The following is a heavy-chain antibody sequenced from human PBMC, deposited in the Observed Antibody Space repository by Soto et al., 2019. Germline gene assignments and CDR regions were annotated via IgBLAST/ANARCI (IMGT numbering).Heavy chain of an antibody. J-gene: IGHJ6*02. CDR3: ARDLPDGARKYGMDV. CDR2: INAGNGNT. CDR1: GYTFTSYA. V-gene: IGHV1-3*01. Sequence: QVQLVQSGAEVKKPGASVKVSCKASGYTFTSYAMHWVRQAPGQRLEWMGWINAGNGNTKYSQKFQGRVTITRDTSASTAYMELSSLRSEDTAVYYCARDLPDGARKYGMDVWGQGTTVTVSS. D-gene: IGHD1-26*01.